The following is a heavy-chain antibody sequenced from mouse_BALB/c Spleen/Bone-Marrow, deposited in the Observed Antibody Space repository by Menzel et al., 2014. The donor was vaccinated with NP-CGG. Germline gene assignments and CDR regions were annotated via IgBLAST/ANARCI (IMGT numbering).Heavy chain of an antibody. CDR2: INPDSYTI. CDR1: GFDFSGFW. Sequence: EVQLQQSGGGLVQPGGSLKLSCAASGFDFSGFWMGWARQAPGKGLEWIGEINPDSYTINYTPSLKDRFIISRDNAKNTLYLQMNKVRSEDTALYYCARLGYHGGFAYWGQGTLVTVSA. J-gene: IGHJ3*01. CDR3: ARLGYHGGFAY. D-gene: IGHD2-2*01. V-gene: IGHV4-1*02.